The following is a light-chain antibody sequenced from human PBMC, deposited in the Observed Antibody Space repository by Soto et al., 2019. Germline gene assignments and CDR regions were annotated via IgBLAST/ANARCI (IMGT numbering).Light chain of an antibody. CDR1: QSISNDH. Sequence: EIVVTQSPGTLSLSPGERATLSCRASQSISNDHLAWYQQKPGQAPRLLIYGTSNRATGGIADRFSGSGSGTDFTLTISRLEPEDFAVYYCQNYDSSPYTFGQGTKLEIK. CDR2: GTS. V-gene: IGKV3-20*01. CDR3: QNYDSSPYT. J-gene: IGKJ2*01.